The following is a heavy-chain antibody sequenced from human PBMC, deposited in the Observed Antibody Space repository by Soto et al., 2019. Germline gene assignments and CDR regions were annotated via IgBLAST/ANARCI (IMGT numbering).Heavy chain of an antibody. CDR1: GGSMSSGGYS. J-gene: IGHJ6*02. Sequence: SETLSLTCAVSGGSMSSGGYSWSWIRQSPGKGLEWIGYIYHNGSPYYNPSLKSRVTVSVDRSKNQFSLKLSSVTAADTAVYYCARVPDVWGQGTTVTV. CDR3: ARVPDV. CDR2: IYHNGSP. V-gene: IGHV4-30-2*06.